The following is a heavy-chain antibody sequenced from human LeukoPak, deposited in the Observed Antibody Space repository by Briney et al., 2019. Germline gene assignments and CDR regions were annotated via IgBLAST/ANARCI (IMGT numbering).Heavy chain of an antibody. CDR3: ARGTIVVGFKFDY. J-gene: IGHJ4*02. D-gene: IGHD3-22*01. CDR1: GFTVSSSH. Sequence: GGSLRLSCAASGFTVSSSHMSWVRQAPGKGLEWVSVIYSGGSTYYADSVKGRFTISRDNSQNTLYLQMNSLRAEDTAVYYCARGTIVVGFKFDYWGQGTLVTVSS. CDR2: IYSGGST. V-gene: IGHV3-66*01.